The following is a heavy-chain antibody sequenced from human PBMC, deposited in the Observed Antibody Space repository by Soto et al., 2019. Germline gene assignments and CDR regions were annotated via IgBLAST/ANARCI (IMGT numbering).Heavy chain of an antibody. D-gene: IGHD3-10*01. Sequence: QVQLVQSGAQVKPPGASVKVSCEASGYTFTGHYMHWVRQVSGKRLEHLGWLKSDNGGTYYAPKFQGRVTFTRDTSTTTAYMELSGLQSDDTAVYFCARDLCPLGSGSACPLYGLDIWGQGTTVVVS. CDR3: ARDLCPLGSGSACPLYGLDI. V-gene: IGHV1-2*02. CDR2: LKSDNGGT. J-gene: IGHJ6*02. CDR1: GYTFTGHY.